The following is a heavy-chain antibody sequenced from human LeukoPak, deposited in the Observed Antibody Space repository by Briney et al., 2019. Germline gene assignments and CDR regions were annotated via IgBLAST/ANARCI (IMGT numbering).Heavy chain of an antibody. J-gene: IGHJ5*02. CDR1: GFTFSSYA. CDR2: ISASGGST. D-gene: IGHD1-20*01. CDR3: AKGYNYTKGWFDP. Sequence: GGSLRLSCAASGFTFSSYAMRWVRQATGKGLEWVSAISASGGSTYYADSVKGRFTISRDNSKNTLYLQMNSLRAEDTAVYYCAKGYNYTKGWFDPWGQGTLVTVSS. V-gene: IGHV3-23*01.